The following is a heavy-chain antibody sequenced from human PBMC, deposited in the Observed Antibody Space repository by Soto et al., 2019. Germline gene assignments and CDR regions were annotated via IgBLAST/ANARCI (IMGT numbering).Heavy chain of an antibody. CDR2: TPGSGGSA. V-gene: IGHV3-23*01. CDR3: AKGGSSGWYYFDL. CDR1: GFTFGTYA. Sequence: GGSLRLSCAASGFTFGTYAMNWFRQAPGKGLEWVSSTPGSGGSAYYADSVKGRFTISRDNSKNTLYLQMDSLSPEDTAIYYCAKGGSSGWYYFDLWGQGTLVTVSS. J-gene: IGHJ4*02. D-gene: IGHD6-19*01.